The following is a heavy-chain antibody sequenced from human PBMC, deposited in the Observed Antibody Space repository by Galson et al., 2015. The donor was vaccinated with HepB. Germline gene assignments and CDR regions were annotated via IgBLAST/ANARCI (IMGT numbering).Heavy chain of an antibody. Sequence: SLRLSCAASGFTFSSYSMNWVRQAPGKGLEWVSSISSSSSYIYYADSVKGRFTISRDNAKNSLYLQMYSLRAEDTAVYYCAREGGSYLWFDPWGQGTLVTVSS. CDR2: ISSSSSYI. D-gene: IGHD1-26*01. CDR3: AREGGSYLWFDP. V-gene: IGHV3-21*01. CDR1: GFTFSSYS. J-gene: IGHJ5*02.